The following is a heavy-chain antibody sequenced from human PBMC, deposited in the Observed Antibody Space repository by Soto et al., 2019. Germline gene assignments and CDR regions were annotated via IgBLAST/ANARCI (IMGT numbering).Heavy chain of an antibody. Sequence: QVQLQESGPGLVKPSQTLSLTCTVSGGSISSGGYYWSWIRQHPGKGLEWIGYIYYSGSTYYNPSLKSRVTISVDTSKNHFSLKLSSVTAADTAVYYWARAPLWFGESYPYNQYYFDYWSQATLVTVSS. CDR2: IYYSGST. CDR1: GGSISSGGYY. D-gene: IGHD3-10*01. V-gene: IGHV4-31*03. CDR3: ARAPLWFGESYPYNQYYFDY. J-gene: IGHJ4*02.